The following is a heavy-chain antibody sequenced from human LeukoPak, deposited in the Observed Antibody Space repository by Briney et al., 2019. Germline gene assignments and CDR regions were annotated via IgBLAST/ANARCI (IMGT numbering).Heavy chain of an antibody. V-gene: IGHV4-34*01. J-gene: IGHJ4*02. D-gene: IGHD3-22*01. CDR2: INRSGST. CDR3: ARVGYYDSSGVTPRE. Sequence: SETLSLTCAVYGXSFSGYYWSWIRQPPGKGLEWIGEINRSGSTNYNPSLKSRVTISVDTSKNQFSLRLSSVTAADTAVYYCARVGYYDSSGVTPREWGQGTLVTVSS. CDR1: GXSFSGYY.